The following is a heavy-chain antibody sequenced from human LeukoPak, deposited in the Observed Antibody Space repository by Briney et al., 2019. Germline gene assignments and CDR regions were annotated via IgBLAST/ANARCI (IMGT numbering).Heavy chain of an antibody. D-gene: IGHD3-10*01. CDR3: AISEWFGVGDY. CDR2: ISGSGGST. V-gene: IGHV3-23*01. Sequence: GGSLRLSCAASGFTFSSYAMSLVRQAPGKGLEWVSAISGSGGSTYYADSVKGRFTISRDNSKNTLYLQMNSLRAEDTAVYYCAISEWFGVGDYWGQGTLVTVSS. J-gene: IGHJ4*02. CDR1: GFTFSSYA.